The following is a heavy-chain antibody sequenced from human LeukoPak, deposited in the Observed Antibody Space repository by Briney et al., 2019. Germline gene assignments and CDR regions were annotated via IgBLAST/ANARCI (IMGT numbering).Heavy chain of an antibody. D-gene: IGHD6-19*01. CDR3: ARVKDSSGWYHAFDI. CDR2: INPNSGGT. J-gene: IGHJ3*02. CDR1: GGTFSSYA. Sequence: ASVKVSCKASGGTFSSYAISWVRQAPGQGLEWMGWINPNSGGTNYAQKFQGRVTMTRDTSISTAYMELSRLRSDDTAVYYCARVKDSSGWYHAFDIWGQGTMVTVSS. V-gene: IGHV1-2*02.